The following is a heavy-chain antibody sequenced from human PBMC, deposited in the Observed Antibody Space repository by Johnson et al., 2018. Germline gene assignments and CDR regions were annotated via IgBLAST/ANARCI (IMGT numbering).Heavy chain of an antibody. Sequence: EVQLVESGGGLVQPGGSLRLSCIASGFTLNNYLMSWVRQAPGKGLEWVSAISATGSSTFYADSVKGRFTISRDTSKNTLFLQMNNLRAEDTAVYYCAKHPPGAGDFWRGYLWYFDLLGRGTLATVSS. V-gene: IGHV3-23*04. CDR1: GFTLNNYL. D-gene: IGHD3-3*01. CDR2: ISATGSST. CDR3: AKHPPGAGDFWRGYLWYFDL. J-gene: IGHJ2*01.